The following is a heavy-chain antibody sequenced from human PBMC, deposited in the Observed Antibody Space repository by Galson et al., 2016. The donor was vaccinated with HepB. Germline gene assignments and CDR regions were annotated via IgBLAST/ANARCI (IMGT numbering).Heavy chain of an antibody. J-gene: IGHJ4*02. CDR2: MSPSTGNT. V-gene: IGHV1-8*02. CDR3: ARYFNPFDY. D-gene: IGHD2/OR15-2a*01. Sequence: SVKVSCKASGYTFSDYDINWVRQAPGQDLEWVGWMSPSTGNTGYAQKFADRVVMTADTSARTAYVELSGLTSDDTATYYCARYFNPFDYWGQGTLLVVSS. CDR1: GYTFSDYD.